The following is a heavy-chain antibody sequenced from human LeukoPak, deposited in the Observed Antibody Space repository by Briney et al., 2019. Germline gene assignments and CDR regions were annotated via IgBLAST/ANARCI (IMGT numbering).Heavy chain of an antibody. D-gene: IGHD1-7*01. J-gene: IGHJ6*03. CDR1: GYTLTEFS. Sequence: ASVKVSCKVSGYTLTEFSMHWVRQAPGKGLEWMGGIIPVFGTAIYAQKFQGRVTITADKSTSTAYMELSSLRSEDTAVYYCARAYRRITGTTRPHYYYYYMDVWGKGTTVTVSS. CDR2: IIPVFGTA. CDR3: ARAYRRITGTTRPHYYYYYMDV. V-gene: IGHV1-69*06.